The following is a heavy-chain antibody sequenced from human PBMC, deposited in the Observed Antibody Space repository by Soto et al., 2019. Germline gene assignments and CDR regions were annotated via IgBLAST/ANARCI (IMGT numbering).Heavy chain of an antibody. J-gene: IGHJ4*02. CDR3: ARRYGDYFDY. CDR1: GGSISSGGYS. CDR2: IYHSGST. Sequence: SETLSLTCAVSGGSISSGGYSWSWIRQPPGKGLEWIGYIYHSGSTNYNPSLKSRVTISVDTSKNQFSLKLSSVTAADTAVYYCARRYGDYFDYWGQGTQVTVSS. D-gene: IGHD4-17*01. V-gene: IGHV4-30-2*01.